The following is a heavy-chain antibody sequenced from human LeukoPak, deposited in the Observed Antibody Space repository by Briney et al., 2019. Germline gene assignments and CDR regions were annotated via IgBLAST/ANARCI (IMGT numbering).Heavy chain of an antibody. D-gene: IGHD3-3*01. V-gene: IGHV4-39*01. J-gene: IGHJ4*02. CDR3: ARQDNFPYDLWSGYAILFDY. Sequence: PSETLSLTCTVSGGSISSSSYYWGWIRQPPGKGLEWIGSIYYSGSTYYNPSLKSRVTISVDTSKNQFSLKLSSVTAADTAVYYCARQDNFPYDLWSGYAILFDYWGQGTLVTVSS. CDR1: GGSISSSSYY. CDR2: IYYSGST.